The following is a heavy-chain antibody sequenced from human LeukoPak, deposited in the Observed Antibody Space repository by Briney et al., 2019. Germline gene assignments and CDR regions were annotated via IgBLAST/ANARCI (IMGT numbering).Heavy chain of an antibody. Sequence: GGSLRLSCAATGLTVSTNCTTSGRHQSGKGINWVSTIYSGGTTYYADSVMGRFTISRHNSRNTLYLQMNSLRAEDTAVYYCARVDTVMAYYFDLWGQGTLVTVSS. CDR2: IYSGGTT. J-gene: IGHJ4*02. D-gene: IGHD5-18*01. CDR1: GLTVSTNC. CDR3: ARVDTVMAYYFDL. V-gene: IGHV3-53*04.